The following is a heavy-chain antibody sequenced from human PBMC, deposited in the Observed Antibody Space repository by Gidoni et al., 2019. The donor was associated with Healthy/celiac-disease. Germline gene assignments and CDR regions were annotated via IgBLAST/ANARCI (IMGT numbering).Heavy chain of an antibody. Sequence: EVQLLESGGGLVQPGGSLRLSCAASGFPFHSYAISWVRQAPGKGLEWVSAISGSGGSTYYADAVKGRFTISRDNSKNTLYLQMNSLRAEDTAVYYCAKVLYRDCGDYVCYYYGMDVWGQGTTVTVSS. CDR2: ISGSGGST. CDR3: AKVLYRDCGDYVCYYYGMDV. J-gene: IGHJ6*02. D-gene: IGHD4-17*01. CDR1: GFPFHSYA. V-gene: IGHV3-23*01.